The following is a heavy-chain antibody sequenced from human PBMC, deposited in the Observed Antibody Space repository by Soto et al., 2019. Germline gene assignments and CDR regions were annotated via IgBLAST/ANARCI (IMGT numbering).Heavy chain of an antibody. J-gene: IGHJ6*02. CDR2: ISSSGTYI. D-gene: IGHD3-10*01. Sequence: EKLAESGGGLVKPGGSLRLSCEASGFTFNDYSMDWVRQAPEKGLEWVSSISSSGTYIYYADSVKGRFAISRDNANNVMYLQMDTLRAEDTAVYYCVRAGHVFDVHYYGMDLWGQGTTVTVSS. CDR3: VRAGHVFDVHYYGMDL. V-gene: IGHV3-21*01. CDR1: GFTFNDYS.